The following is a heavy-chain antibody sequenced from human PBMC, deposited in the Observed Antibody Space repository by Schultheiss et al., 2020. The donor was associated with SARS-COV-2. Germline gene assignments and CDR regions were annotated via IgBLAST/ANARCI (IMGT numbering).Heavy chain of an antibody. D-gene: IGHD5-24*01. J-gene: IGHJ4*02. CDR3: ARWEMATTGFDY. CDR1: GFTFSSYE. CDR2: ISSSGSTI. V-gene: IGHV3-48*03. Sequence: GGSLRLSCAASGFTFSSYEMNWVRQAPGKGLEWVSYISSSGSTIYYADSVKGRFTISRDNSKNTLYLQMNSLRAEDTAVYYCARWEMATTGFDYWGQGTLVTVSS.